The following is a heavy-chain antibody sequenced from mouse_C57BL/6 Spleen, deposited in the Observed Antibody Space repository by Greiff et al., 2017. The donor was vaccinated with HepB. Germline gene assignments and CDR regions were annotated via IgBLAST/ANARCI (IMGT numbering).Heavy chain of an antibody. CDR2: IDPETGGT. CDR3: TRELRVLFAY. CDR1: GYTFTDYE. J-gene: IGHJ3*01. D-gene: IGHD1-2*01. V-gene: IGHV1-15*01. Sequence: QVQLKESGAELVRPGASVTLSCKASGYTFTDYEMHWAKQTPVHGLEWIGAIDPETGGTAYNQKFKGKAILTADKSSSTAYMELRSLTSEDSAVYYCTRELRVLFAYWGQGTLVTVSA.